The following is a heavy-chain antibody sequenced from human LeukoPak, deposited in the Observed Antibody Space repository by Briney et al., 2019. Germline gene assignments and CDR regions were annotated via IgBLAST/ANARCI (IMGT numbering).Heavy chain of an antibody. CDR1: GGTFSTYA. V-gene: IGHV1-69*13. J-gene: IGHJ4*02. CDR2: IIPILGTA. Sequence: SVKVSCKVSGGTFSTYAISWVRQAPGHGLEWMGGIIPILGTANYAHNVQDRVTISADESTSTVYMDLSSLRSEDTAVYYCARSYYYDSSSYHLAHWGQGTLVTVSS. D-gene: IGHD3-22*01. CDR3: ARSYYYDSSSYHLAH.